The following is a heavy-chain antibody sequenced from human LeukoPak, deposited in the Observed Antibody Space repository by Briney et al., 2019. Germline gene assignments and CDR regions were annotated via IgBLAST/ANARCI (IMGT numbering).Heavy chain of an antibody. J-gene: IGHJ4*02. D-gene: IGHD6-19*01. CDR2: ISSSGSTI. Sequence: GGSLRLSCAASGFTFSSYEMNWVRQAPGKGLEWVSYISSSGSTIYYADSVKGRFTISRDNAKNSLYLQMNSLRAEDTAVYYCARSPGYSSGWSGDYWGQGTLVTVSS. CDR3: ARSPGYSSGWSGDY. V-gene: IGHV3-48*03. CDR1: GFTFSSYE.